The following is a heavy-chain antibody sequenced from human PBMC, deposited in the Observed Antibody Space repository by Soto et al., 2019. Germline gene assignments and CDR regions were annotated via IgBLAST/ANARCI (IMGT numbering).Heavy chain of an antibody. CDR3: ARDVIAPPNYIDP. J-gene: IGHJ5*02. Sequence: SETLSLTCTFYGWAFSGYYWTRIRHPSGKGLYWIGYVYHSGTTNYNPFLSSRVTLSLDKSENQFSLKINTVTATDTSLYYCARDVIAPPNYIDPGPQGTPVTVSS. CDR2: VYHSGTT. D-gene: IGHD4-4*01. V-gene: IGHV4-59*01. CDR1: GWAFSGYY.